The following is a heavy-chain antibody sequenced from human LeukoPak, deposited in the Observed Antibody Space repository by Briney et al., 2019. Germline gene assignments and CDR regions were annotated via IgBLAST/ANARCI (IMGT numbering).Heavy chain of an antibody. CDR3: ARGVVLTGYPLDF. CDR2: IYYSGST. CDR1: GASISSYY. V-gene: IGHV4-59*01. D-gene: IGHD3-9*01. J-gene: IGHJ4*02. Sequence: PSETLSLTCTVSGASISSYYWSWIRQPPGKGLEWIGFIYYSGSTDYNPSLKSRVTISVDTSKKQFSLKLSSVTAADTAVYYCARGVVLTGYPLDFWGRGTLVTVSS.